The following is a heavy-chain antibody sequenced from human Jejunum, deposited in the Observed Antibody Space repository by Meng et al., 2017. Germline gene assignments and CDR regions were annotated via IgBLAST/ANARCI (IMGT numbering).Heavy chain of an antibody. D-gene: IGHD2-2*01. J-gene: IGHJ4*02. V-gene: IGHV1-2*06. Sequence: QVQLVQSGAEVTKPGASVKVPCKASGYTFTAYYLHWMRQAPGQGLEWMGRINPNNGDTDYAQKFQGRVTMTRDTSTSTVYMELSSLRPEDTAVYYCASHQRGFDIDTAPNWGQGTLVTVSS. CDR1: GYTFTAYY. CDR2: INPNNGDT. CDR3: ASHQRGFDIDTAPN.